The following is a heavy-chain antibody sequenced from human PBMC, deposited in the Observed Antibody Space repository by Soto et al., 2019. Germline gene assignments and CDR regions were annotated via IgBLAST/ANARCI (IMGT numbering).Heavy chain of an antibody. CDR3: ARTSPVAGGFDY. V-gene: IGHV4-59*11. D-gene: IGHD6-19*01. CDR2: IYYTT. J-gene: IGHJ4*02. Sequence: QVQLQESGPGLVKPAETLSLTCTVSGGSISNHYWSWIRQAPGKGLEWIGYIYYTTNYNPSLKSRVTISADTSKNQISLKLTSVTAADTAVYYCARTSPVAGGFDYWGQGTLVTVSS. CDR1: GGSISNHY.